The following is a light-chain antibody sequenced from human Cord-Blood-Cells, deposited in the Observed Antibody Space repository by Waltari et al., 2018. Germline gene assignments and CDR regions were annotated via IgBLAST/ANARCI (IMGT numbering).Light chain of an antibody. CDR3: QQYYSTWT. CDR2: WAS. V-gene: IGKV4-1*01. Sequence: DIVMTQSPDSLAVSLGERATINRKSSQSVLYSPNNKNYLAWYQQKPGQPPKLLIYWASTRESGVPDRFSGSGSGTDFTLTISSLQAEDGAVYYCQQYYSTWTFGQGTKVEIK. J-gene: IGKJ1*01. CDR1: QSVLYSPNNKNY.